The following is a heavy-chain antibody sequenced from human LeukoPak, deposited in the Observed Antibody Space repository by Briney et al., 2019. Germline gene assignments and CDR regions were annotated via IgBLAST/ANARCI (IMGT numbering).Heavy chain of an antibody. V-gene: IGHV1-2*02. D-gene: IGHD3-16*01. CDR1: GYTFTGYY. Sequence: ASVKVSCKASGYTFTGYYMHWVRQAPGQGLEWMGWINPNSGNTKYAQKFQGRVTMTRDTSISTAYMELSRLRSDDTAVYYCATQRGSYLWGTDFDYWGQGTLVTVSS. CDR2: INPNSGNT. CDR3: ATQRGSYLWGTDFDY. J-gene: IGHJ4*02.